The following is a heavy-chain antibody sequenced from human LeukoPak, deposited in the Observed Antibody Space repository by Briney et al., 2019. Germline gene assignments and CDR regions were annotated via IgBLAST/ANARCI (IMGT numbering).Heavy chain of an antibody. Sequence: SETLSLTCTVSGGSISISNYYWGWLRQPPGKDLEYIATIYYSGSTHYNPSLTSRVTISLDSSKNQFSLKLNSVTAADTAVYYCARTGYDIRPFGIWGQGTMVTVSS. CDR2: IYYSGST. D-gene: IGHD5-18*01. V-gene: IGHV4-39*01. J-gene: IGHJ3*02. CDR1: GGSISISNYY. CDR3: ARTGYDIRPFGI.